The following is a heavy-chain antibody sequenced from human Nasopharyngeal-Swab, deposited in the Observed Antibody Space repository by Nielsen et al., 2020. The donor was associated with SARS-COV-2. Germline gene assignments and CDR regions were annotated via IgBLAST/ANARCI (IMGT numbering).Heavy chain of an antibody. V-gene: IGHV5-51*01. J-gene: IGHJ4*02. D-gene: IGHD1-26*01. Sequence: VRQMPGKGLEWMGIIYPGDSDTRYSPSFQGQVTISADKSISTAYLQWSSLKASDTATYYCARRLVGATVGVDYWGQGTLVTVSS. CDR3: ARRLVGATVGVDY. CDR2: IYPGDSDT.